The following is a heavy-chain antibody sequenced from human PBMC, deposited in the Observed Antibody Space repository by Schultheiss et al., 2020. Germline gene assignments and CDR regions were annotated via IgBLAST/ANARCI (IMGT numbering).Heavy chain of an antibody. D-gene: IGHD3-22*01. CDR3: ARDSYYDSSGWGAFDI. CDR1: GFTFSSYS. J-gene: IGHJ3*02. V-gene: IGHV3-21*01. Sequence: GESLKISCAASGFTFSSYSMNWVRQAPGKGLEWVSSISSSSSYIYYADSVKGRFTISRDNAKNSLYLQMNSLRAEDTAVYYCARDSYYDSSGWGAFDIWGQGTMVTVSS. CDR2: ISSSSSYI.